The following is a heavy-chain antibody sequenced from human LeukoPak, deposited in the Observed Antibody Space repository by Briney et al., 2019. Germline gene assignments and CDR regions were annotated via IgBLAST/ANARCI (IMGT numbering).Heavy chain of an antibody. CDR1: GGSISSGGYY. J-gene: IGHJ4*02. Sequence: SETLSLTCTVSGGSISSGGYYWSWIRQHPGKGLEWIGYIYYSGSTYYNPSLKSRVTISVDTSKNQFSLKLSSATAADTAVYYCAGSFGGSIDYWGQGTLVTVSS. CDR2: IYYSGST. V-gene: IGHV4-31*03. CDR3: AGSFGGSIDY. D-gene: IGHD2-15*01.